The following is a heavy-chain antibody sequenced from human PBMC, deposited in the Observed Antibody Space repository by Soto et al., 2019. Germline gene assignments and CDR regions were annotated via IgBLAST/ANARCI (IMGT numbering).Heavy chain of an antibody. J-gene: IGHJ4*02. Sequence: LRLSCTASGFTFSSNAMSWVRQAPGKGLEWVSSLSGSGVATYYADSVKGRFTISRDNSKSTLYLQMNSLRAEDSAVYYCAKDPLNSAYNTFDYWGQGTLVTVSS. V-gene: IGHV3-23*01. CDR3: AKDPLNSAYNTFDY. CDR2: LSGSGVAT. CDR1: GFTFSSNA. D-gene: IGHD1-20*01.